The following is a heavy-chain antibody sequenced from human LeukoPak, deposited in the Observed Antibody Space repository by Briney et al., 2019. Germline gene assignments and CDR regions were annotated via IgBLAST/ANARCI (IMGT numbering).Heavy chain of an antibody. CDR1: GGSFSGYY. CDR3: ARGLGQPVIY. Sequence: SETLSLTCAVYGGSFSGYYWSWIRQPPGKGLEWIGEINHSGSTNYNPSLKSRVTISVDTSKNQFSLKLSSVTAADTAVYYCARGLGQPVIYWGQGTLVTVSS. CDR2: INHSGST. J-gene: IGHJ4*02. V-gene: IGHV4-34*01. D-gene: IGHD6-6*01.